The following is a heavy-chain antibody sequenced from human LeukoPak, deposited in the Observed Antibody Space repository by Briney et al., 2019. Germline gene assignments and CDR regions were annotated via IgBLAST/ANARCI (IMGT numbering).Heavy chain of an antibody. CDR1: GGTFSSYA. D-gene: IGHD3-3*01. CDR2: IIPIFGTA. V-gene: IGHV1-69*01. Sequence: SVKVSCXASGGTFSSYAISWVRQAPGQGLEWMAGIIPIFGTANYAQKFQGRVTITADESTSTAYMELSSLRSEDTAVYYCASFVLRFLEWFEYYFDYWGQGTLVTVSS. CDR3: ASFVLRFLEWFEYYFDY. J-gene: IGHJ4*02.